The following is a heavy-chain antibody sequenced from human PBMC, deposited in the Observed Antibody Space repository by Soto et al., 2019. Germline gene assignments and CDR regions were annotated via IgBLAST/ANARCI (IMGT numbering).Heavy chain of an antibody. V-gene: IGHV3-30*03. J-gene: IGHJ4*02. CDR1: GFTFGNFG. Sequence: QVHLVESGGGVVQPGRSLRLSCAASGFTFGNFGIHWVRQAPGKGLEWVADISSDGSRKFYADSVKGRFTISRDNSKNTLYLQMYSLRTEDTAVYFCARGCSGGTNCFYFDFWGQGILVTVSS. CDR2: ISSDGSRK. CDR3: ARGCSGGTNCFYFDF. D-gene: IGHD6-13*01.